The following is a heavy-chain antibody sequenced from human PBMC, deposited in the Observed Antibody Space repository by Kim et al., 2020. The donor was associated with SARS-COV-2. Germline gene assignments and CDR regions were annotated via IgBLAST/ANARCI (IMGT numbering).Heavy chain of an antibody. V-gene: IGHV3-53*01. J-gene: IGHJ4*02. CDR1: GFTFSRFS. Sequence: GGSLRLSCAASGFTFSRFSMTWVRQAPGKGLEWVSGIYYDGNTDYADSERSGRTISSDKSENTLSFQQNNLRSEETTVYYCARNHLDGFTIWGRGTMITV. CDR3: ARNHLDGFTI. D-gene: IGHD3-10*01. CDR2: IYYDGNT.